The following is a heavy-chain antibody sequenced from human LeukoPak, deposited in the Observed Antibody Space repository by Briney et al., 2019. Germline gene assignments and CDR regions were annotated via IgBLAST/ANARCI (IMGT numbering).Heavy chain of an antibody. CDR3: ARQYYDILTGRHDAFDI. D-gene: IGHD3-9*01. J-gene: IGHJ3*02. V-gene: IGHV4-39*01. Sequence: SETLSLTCTVSGGSTSSSSYYWGWIRQPPGKGLAWIGSIYYSGSTYYNPSLRSRVTISVDTSKNQFSLKLSSVTAADTAMYYCARQYYDILTGRHDAFDIWGQGTMVTVSS. CDR2: IYYSGST. CDR1: GGSTSSSSYY.